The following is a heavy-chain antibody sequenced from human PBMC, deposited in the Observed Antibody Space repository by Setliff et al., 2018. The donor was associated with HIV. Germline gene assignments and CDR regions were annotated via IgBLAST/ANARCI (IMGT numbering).Heavy chain of an antibody. D-gene: IGHD3-3*01. CDR1: GFTLSNFA. CDR3: ARVFLEWLLYRPDYVMDV. Sequence: GGSLRLSCAASGFTLSNFAMSWIRQAPGKGLELLSYISVSGTDIKYADSVKGRFTISRDNAKNSLYLQMNSLRAEDTAVYYCARVFLEWLLYRPDYVMDVWGQGTTVTVSS. J-gene: IGHJ6*02. CDR2: ISVSGTDI. V-gene: IGHV3-11*06.